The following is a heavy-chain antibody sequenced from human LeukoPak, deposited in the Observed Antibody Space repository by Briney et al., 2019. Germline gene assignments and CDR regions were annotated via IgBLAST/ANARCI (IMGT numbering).Heavy chain of an antibody. CDR2: IIPIFGTA. J-gene: IGHJ5*02. D-gene: IGHD6-13*01. CDR1: GGTFSIYA. CDR3: ARVPGIAPPQRGFDP. V-gene: IGHV1-69*05. Sequence: SVKVSCKASGGTFSIYAISWVRQAPGQGLEWMGGIIPIFGTANYAQKFQGRVTITTDESTSTAYMELSSLRSEDTAVYYCARVPGIAPPQRGFDPWGQGTLVTVSS.